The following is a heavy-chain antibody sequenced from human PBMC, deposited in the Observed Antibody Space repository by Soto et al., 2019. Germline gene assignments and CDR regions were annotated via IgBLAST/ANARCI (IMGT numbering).Heavy chain of an antibody. CDR2: MYSDGST. Sequence: EVQLVESGGGLVQRGGSLRLSCAASGFSVSNTYMNWVRQAPGKGLEWVSVMYSDGSTYYADSVTGRFTISRHNSKNTLFLQMNSLRPEDTAVYYCARGRGFSYGQYFDYWGQGTLVTVSS. V-gene: IGHV3-53*04. CDR3: ARGRGFSYGQYFDY. J-gene: IGHJ4*02. D-gene: IGHD5-18*01. CDR1: GFSVSNTY.